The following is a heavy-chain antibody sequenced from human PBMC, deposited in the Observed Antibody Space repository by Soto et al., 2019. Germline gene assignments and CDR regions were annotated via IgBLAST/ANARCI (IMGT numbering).Heavy chain of an antibody. CDR2: IYYSGST. J-gene: IGHJ4*02. D-gene: IGHD6-19*01. V-gene: IGHV4-30-4*01. Sequence: SETLSLTCTVSGGSLSSGDYYWSWIRQPPGKGLEWIGYIYYSGSTYYNPSLKSRVTISVDTSKNQFSLKLSSVTAADTAVYYCARGHSSGWFPDYWGQGTLVTVSS. CDR1: GGSLSSGDYY. CDR3: ARGHSSGWFPDY.